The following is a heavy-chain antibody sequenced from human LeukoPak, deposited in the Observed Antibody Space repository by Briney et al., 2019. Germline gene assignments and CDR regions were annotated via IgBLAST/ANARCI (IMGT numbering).Heavy chain of an antibody. CDR1: GFTFSSYA. D-gene: IGHD1-26*01. CDR3: AKNRGGSYYSGSDY. V-gene: IGHV3-23*01. Sequence: GGSLRLSCAASGFTFSSYAMNWVRQALGKRLEWVSAVRGGDAGTSYADSVKGRFTISRDNSKNTLYLQMNSLRADDTAVYYCAKNRGGSYYSGSDYWGQGTLVTVSS. CDR2: VRGGDAGT. J-gene: IGHJ4*02.